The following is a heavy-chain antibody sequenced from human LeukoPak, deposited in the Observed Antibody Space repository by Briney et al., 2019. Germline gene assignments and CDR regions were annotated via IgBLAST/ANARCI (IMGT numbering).Heavy chain of an antibody. CDR1: GYTFTGYY. CDR3: ARGTLYYCDSSSYYLPFEY. D-gene: IGHD3-22*01. CDR2: INPGSGGT. V-gene: IGHV1-2*02. Sequence: ASVKVSSKHSGYTFTGYYMLWVGQAPGQGLEWMGWINPGSGGTNYAQKFQGRVTMTRDTSISTAYMELSRLRSDDAAIYYCARGTLYYCDSSSYYLPFEYLVQG. J-gene: IGHJ4*02.